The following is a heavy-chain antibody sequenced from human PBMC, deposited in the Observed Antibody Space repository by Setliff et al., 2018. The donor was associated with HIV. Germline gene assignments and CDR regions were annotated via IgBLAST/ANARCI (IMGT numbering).Heavy chain of an antibody. CDR3: ARDDSNGNTDAFDI. CDR1: GFTFSDYW. Sequence: GGSLRLSCAASGFTFSDYWMSWVRQAPGKGLEWVANIKQDGTDKYYVDSVRGRFTISRDNARNSLYLQMTSLRVEDTAVYYCARDDSNGNTDAFDIWGQGTTVTVSS. CDR2: IKQDGTDK. V-gene: IGHV3-7*03. D-gene: IGHD5-18*01. J-gene: IGHJ3*02.